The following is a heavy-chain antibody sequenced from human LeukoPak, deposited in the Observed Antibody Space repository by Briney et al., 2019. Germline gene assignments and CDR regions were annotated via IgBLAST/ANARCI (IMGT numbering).Heavy chain of an antibody. J-gene: IGHJ4*02. V-gene: IGHV3-33*01. D-gene: IGHD3-22*01. CDR3: AREVRYDSGRYYLAY. Sequence: GRPLRLSCAASGFTFSNFGMPWVRQAPSKGLEWVAFIYYHGGETYQADSVKDRFTISRDNSINTLYLQMTSLRAEDTAVYYCAREVRYDSGRYYLAYWGQGTLVTVSS. CDR2: IYYHGGET. CDR1: GFTFSNFG.